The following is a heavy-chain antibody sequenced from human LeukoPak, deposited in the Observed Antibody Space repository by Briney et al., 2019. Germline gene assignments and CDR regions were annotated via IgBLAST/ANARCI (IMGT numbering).Heavy chain of an antibody. CDR2: IRYDGSNK. J-gene: IGHJ1*01. Sequence: GGSLRLSCAASGFTFSSYGMHWVRQAPGKGLEWVAFIRYDGSNKYYADSVKGRFTISRDNSKNTLYLQMNSLRAEDTAVYYCARDKVSGGGLLWFGKQEYFQHWGQGTLVTVSS. CDR3: ARDKVSGGGLLWFGKQEYFQH. D-gene: IGHD3-10*01. V-gene: IGHV3-30*02. CDR1: GFTFSSYG.